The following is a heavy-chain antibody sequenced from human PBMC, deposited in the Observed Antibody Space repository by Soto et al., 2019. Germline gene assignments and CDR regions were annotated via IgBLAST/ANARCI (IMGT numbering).Heavy chain of an antibody. CDR3: DLIRGGGWFDP. J-gene: IGHJ5*02. CDR2: ISGSGGST. V-gene: IGHV3-23*01. Sequence: GGSLRLSCAASGFTFSSYAMSWVRQAPGKGLEWVSAISGSGGSTYYADSVKGRFTISRDNSKNTLYLQMNSLRAEDTAVYYCDLIRGGGWFDPWGQGTLVTVSS. CDR1: GFTFSSYA. D-gene: IGHD3-16*01.